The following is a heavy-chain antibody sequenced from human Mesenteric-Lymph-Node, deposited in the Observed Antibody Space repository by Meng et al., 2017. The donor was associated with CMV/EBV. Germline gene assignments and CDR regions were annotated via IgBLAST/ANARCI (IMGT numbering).Heavy chain of an antibody. Sequence: SESLSLTCTVSAGPIVSTTYYWGWIRQPPGKGLDWIGSVYYSRSTHYNPSLKSRLTISVDTSKNQFSLTLDSVTAADTAVYYCAKFASGWYFDYWGQGTLVTVSS. V-gene: IGHV4-39*01. CDR1: AGPIVSTTYY. CDR3: AKFASGWYFDY. CDR2: VYYSRST. D-gene: IGHD6-19*01. J-gene: IGHJ4*02.